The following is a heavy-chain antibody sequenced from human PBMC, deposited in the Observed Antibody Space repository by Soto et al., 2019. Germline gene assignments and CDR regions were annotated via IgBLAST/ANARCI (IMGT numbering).Heavy chain of an antibody. D-gene: IGHD3-3*01. J-gene: IGHJ5*02. CDR3: ARHSYYFWPPNWFDP. CDR2: IYYSGST. CDR1: GGSVSSSSYY. Sequence: PSETLSLTCTVSGGSVSSSSYYWGWIRQPPGKGLEWIGSIYYSGSTYYNPSLKSRVTISVDTSKNQFSLKLSSVTAADTAVYYCARHSYYFWPPNWFDPWGQGTLVTVSS. V-gene: IGHV4-39*01.